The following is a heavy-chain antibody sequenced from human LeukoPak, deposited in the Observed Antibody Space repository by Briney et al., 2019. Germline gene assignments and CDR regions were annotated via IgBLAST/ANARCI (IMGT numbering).Heavy chain of an antibody. CDR2: MNPNSGNT. Sequence: ASVKVSCKASGYTFTSYDINWVRQATGQGLEWMGWMNPNSGNTGYAQKFQGRVTMTRNTSISTAYMELSSLRSEDTAVYHCAKDERNWNYNLASQTYDWGQGTLVTVSS. J-gene: IGHJ4*02. CDR1: GYTFTSYD. V-gene: IGHV1-8*01. CDR3: AKDERNWNYNLASQTYD. D-gene: IGHD1-7*01.